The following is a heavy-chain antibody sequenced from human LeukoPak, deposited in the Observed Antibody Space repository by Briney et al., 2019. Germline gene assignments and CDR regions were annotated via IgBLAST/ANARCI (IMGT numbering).Heavy chain of an antibody. CDR2: IYHSGST. CDR3: ARTAWDYYGSGSRNWFDP. CDR1: GGSISSSNW. Sequence: PSGTLSLTCAVSGGSISSSNWWSWVRQPPGKGLEWIGEIYHSGSTNYNPSLKSRVTISVDKSKNQFSLKLSSVTAADTAVYYCARTAWDYYGSGSRNWFDPWGQGTLVTVSS. D-gene: IGHD3-10*01. V-gene: IGHV4-4*02. J-gene: IGHJ5*02.